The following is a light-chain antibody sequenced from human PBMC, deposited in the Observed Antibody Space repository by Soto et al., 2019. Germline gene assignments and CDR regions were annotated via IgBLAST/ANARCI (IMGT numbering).Light chain of an antibody. Sequence: IQMPQYTSSLSASLGDRFTITCQASQNINNYLNWYQQKPGRAPKLLIYDASNLEAGVPSRFRGSGSGTDFTFTISRLQPEDIATYYCQQYENLPTFGQGTRLEI. V-gene: IGKV1-33*01. CDR2: DAS. J-gene: IGKJ5*01. CDR1: QNINNY. CDR3: QQYENLPT.